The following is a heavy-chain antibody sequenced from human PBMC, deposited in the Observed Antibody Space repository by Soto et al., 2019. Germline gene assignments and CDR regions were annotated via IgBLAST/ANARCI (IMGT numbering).Heavy chain of an antibody. CDR3: AHRVDYRGSWNTGYFDY. J-gene: IGHJ4*02. D-gene: IGHD2-15*01. Sequence: QITLKESGPTLVKPTQTLTLTCSFSEFSLSTTGVAVGWIRQPQGKALECLVLIYWDDDKRYSPSLKSRLTITRDTSKNQVVLTMTDMDPVDTATYYCAHRVDYRGSWNTGYFDYWGQGTLVTVSS. CDR2: IYWDDDK. CDR1: EFSLSTTGVA. V-gene: IGHV2-5*02.